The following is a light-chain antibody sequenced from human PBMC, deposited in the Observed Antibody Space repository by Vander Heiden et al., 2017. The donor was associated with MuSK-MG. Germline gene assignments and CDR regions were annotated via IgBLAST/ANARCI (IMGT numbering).Light chain of an antibody. Sequence: SYELTQPTSVSVSPGQTAKITSSGDALPKQFSYWYQKKPGQAPVVMIYKDTQRPSGIPERFSGSISGTTVTLTISGVQAEDEADYYCQSADSSGSYVIFGGGTRLTVL. CDR2: KDT. CDR3: QSADSSGSYVI. J-gene: IGLJ2*01. CDR1: ALPKQF. V-gene: IGLV3-25*03.